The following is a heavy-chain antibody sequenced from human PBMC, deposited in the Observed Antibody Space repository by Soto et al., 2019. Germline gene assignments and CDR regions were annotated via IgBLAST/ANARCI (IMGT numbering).Heavy chain of an antibody. V-gene: IGHV3-73*01. CDR1: GFTFSCSA. CDR2: IRSKANSYAT. Sequence: GGSLRLSCAASGFTFSCSAMHWVRQASGKGLEWVGRIRSKANSYATAYAASVKGRFTISRDDSKNTAYLQMNSLKTEDTAVYYCTRLEGGASPPWFDPWGQGTLVTVSS. J-gene: IGHJ5*02. CDR3: TRLEGGASPPWFDP. D-gene: IGHD3-16*01.